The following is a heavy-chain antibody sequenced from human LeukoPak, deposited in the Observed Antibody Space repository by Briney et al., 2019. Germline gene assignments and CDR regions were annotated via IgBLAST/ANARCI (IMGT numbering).Heavy chain of an antibody. Sequence: GGSLRLSCAASGFTFSGSVLHWVRQASGKGLEWVGRIRSTANGYATAYAASVKGRFTISRDDSKNTAYLQMDSLKTEDTAVYYCTGNYYGSGSYADFDYWGQGTLVTVSS. J-gene: IGHJ4*02. D-gene: IGHD3-10*01. V-gene: IGHV3-73*01. CDR1: GFTFSGSV. CDR3: TGNYYGSGSYADFDY. CDR2: IRSTANGYAT.